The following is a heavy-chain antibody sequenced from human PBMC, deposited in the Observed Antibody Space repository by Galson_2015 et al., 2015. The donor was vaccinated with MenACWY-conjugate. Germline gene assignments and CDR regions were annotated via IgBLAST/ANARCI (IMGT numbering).Heavy chain of an antibody. CDR2: INSDGTIR. CDR1: GFTFSSFW. CDR3: EAGRRSVGNDY. J-gene: IGHJ4*02. V-gene: IGHV3-74*01. D-gene: IGHD1-1*01. Sequence: SLRLSCAASGFTFSSFWMHWVRQVPGEGLEWVSIINSDGTIRNYADSVKGRFTISRDNAKNTLYSEMNSLGVEDTAVYYCEAGRRSVGNDYWGQGTLVTVSS.